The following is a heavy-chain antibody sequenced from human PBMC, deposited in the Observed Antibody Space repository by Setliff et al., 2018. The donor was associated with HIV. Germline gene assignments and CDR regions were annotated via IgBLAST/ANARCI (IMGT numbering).Heavy chain of an antibody. V-gene: IGHV1-8*03. J-gene: IGHJ5*02. Sequence: ASVKVSCKASGYTFTKYDINWVRQATGQGLEWMGWMNPNSGNAEYAQRFQGRVTLTRNTSISTAYMELSSLSSEDTAVYYCARGKAAYCSGGSCPNWCDPWGQGTLVTVSS. CDR2: MNPNSGNA. CDR1: GYTFTKYD. D-gene: IGHD2-15*01. CDR3: ARGKAAYCSGGSCPNWCDP.